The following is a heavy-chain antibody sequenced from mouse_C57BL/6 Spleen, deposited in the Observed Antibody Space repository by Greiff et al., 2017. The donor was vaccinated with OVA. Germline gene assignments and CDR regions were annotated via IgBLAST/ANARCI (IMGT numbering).Heavy chain of an antibody. CDR1: GFSLTSYA. J-gene: IGHJ2*01. V-gene: IGHV2-9-1*01. CDR3: ASSHYGSSLYYFDY. Sequence: QVQLQESGPGLVAPSQSLSITCTVSGFSLTSYAISWVRQPPGKGLEWLGVIWTGGGTNYNSALKSRLSISKDNSKSQVFLKMNSLQTDDTARYYCASSHYGSSLYYFDYWGQGTTLTVSS. CDR2: IWTGGGT. D-gene: IGHD1-1*01.